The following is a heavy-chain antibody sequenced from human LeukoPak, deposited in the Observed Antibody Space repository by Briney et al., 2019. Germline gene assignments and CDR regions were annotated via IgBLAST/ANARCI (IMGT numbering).Heavy chain of an antibody. J-gene: IGHJ4*02. CDR1: GFTFSTYA. D-gene: IGHD2-8*01. CDR2: ISSDGGNK. V-gene: IGHV3-30*04. Sequence: PGGSLRLSCAASGFTFSTYAFHWVRQAPGTGLEWVAVISSDGGNKIYADSVKGRFTISRDNSKNTLFLQMNSLRTEDTAVYYCARDPMADFDYRGQGTLVTVSS. CDR3: ARDPMADFDY.